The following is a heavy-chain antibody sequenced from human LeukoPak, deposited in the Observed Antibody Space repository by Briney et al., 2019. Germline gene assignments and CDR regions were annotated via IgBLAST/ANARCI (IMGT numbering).Heavy chain of an antibody. D-gene: IGHD6-13*01. Sequence: ASVKVSCKASGYTFTGYYMHWVRQAPGQGLEWMGWINPNSGGTNYAQKFQGWVTMTRDTSISTAYMELSRLRSDDTAVYYCARGPSAAGRGYYFDYWGQGTLVTVSS. CDR3: ARGPSAAGRGYYFDY. CDR1: GYTFTGYY. CDR2: INPNSGGT. V-gene: IGHV1-2*04. J-gene: IGHJ4*02.